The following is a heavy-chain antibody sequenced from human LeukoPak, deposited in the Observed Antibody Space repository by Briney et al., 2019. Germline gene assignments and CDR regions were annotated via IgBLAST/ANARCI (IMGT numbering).Heavy chain of an antibody. CDR1: GFTVSNSF. CDR3: TKTGGPWD. V-gene: IGHV3-53*01. J-gene: IGHJ4*02. Sequence: GGSLRLSCAASGFTVSNSFRSWIRQAPAKGLEWVSVIYSDGTSYYADSVKARFSISRDNSKNSLYLQMNSLRVEDTAMYYCTKTGGPWDWGQGTLVTVSS. CDR2: IYSDGTS. D-gene: IGHD7-27*01.